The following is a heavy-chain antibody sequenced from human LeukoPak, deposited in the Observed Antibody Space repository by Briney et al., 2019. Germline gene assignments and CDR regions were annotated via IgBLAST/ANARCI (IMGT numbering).Heavy chain of an antibody. J-gene: IGHJ4*02. D-gene: IGHD1-26*01. CDR1: GFTFSSCA. CDR2: ISYDGSNK. Sequence: GGSLRLSCAASGFTFSSCAMHWVRQAPGKGLEWVAGISYDGSNKYYADSVKGRFTISRDNSKNTLFLQMSSLRAEDTAVYYCVMAGLGSGTYYYFDYWGQGTLVTVSS. CDR3: VMAGLGSGTYYYFDY. V-gene: IGHV3-30-3*01.